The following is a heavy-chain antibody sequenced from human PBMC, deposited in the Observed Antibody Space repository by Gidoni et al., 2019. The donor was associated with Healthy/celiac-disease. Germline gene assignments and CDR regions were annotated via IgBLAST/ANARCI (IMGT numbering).Heavy chain of an antibody. V-gene: IGHV3-33*01. D-gene: IGHD6-19*01. CDR3: AREGGRSIAVAGPSDY. CDR2: IWYDGSNK. Sequence: QVQLVESGGGVVQPGRSLRLSCAASGFTFSSYGMHWVRQAPGKGLEGVAVIWYDGSNKYYADSVKGRFTISRDNSKNTLYLQMNSLRAEDTAVYYCAREGGRSIAVAGPSDYWGQGTLVTVSS. CDR1: GFTFSSYG. J-gene: IGHJ4*02.